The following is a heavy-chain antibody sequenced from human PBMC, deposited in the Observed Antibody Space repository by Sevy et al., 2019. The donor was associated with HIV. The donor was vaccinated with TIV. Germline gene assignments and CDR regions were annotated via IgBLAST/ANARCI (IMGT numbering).Heavy chain of an antibody. CDR3: AREGISVSGLTGYFDL. CDR2: TNPSSGST. CDR1: RYRFTSYY. J-gene: IGHJ2*01. D-gene: IGHD6-19*01. V-gene: IGHV1-46*01. Sequence: ASVKVSCKASRYRFTSYYMHWVRQAPGQGLEWMGITNPSSGSTTYAQKLQGRVTMTRDTSTNTVYMELSSLRSEDMAVYYCAREGISVSGLTGYFDLWGRGTLVTVSS.